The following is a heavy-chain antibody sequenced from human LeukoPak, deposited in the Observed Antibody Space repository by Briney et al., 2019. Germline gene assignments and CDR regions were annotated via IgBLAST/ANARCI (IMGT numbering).Heavy chain of an antibody. CDR2: ISYDGSNK. CDR1: GFTFSSYA. CDR3: ARDSTPYCGGDCSLGY. V-gene: IGHV3-30-3*01. J-gene: IGHJ4*02. D-gene: IGHD2-21*02. Sequence: GRSLRLSCAASGFTFSSYAMHWVRQAPGKGLEWVAVISYDGSNKYYADSVKGRFTISRDNSKNTLYLQMNSLRAEDTAVYYCARDSTPYCGGDCSLGYWGQGTLVAVSS.